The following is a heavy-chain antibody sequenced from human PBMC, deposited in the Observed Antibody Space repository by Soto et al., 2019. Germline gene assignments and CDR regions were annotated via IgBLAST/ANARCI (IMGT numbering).Heavy chain of an antibody. CDR3: ARGRYGDY. CDR2: ISAHNGNT. V-gene: IGHV1-18*01. CDR1: GYTFTSYG. J-gene: IGHJ4*02. D-gene: IGHD1-1*01. Sequence: QVHLVQSGAEVKKPGASVKVSCKASGYTFTSYGITWVRQAPGQGLEWTGWISAHNGNTDYAQKIQGRVIVTRDTSTSTAYMELRSLRSDDTAVYYCARGRYGDYWGQGAVGTVSS.